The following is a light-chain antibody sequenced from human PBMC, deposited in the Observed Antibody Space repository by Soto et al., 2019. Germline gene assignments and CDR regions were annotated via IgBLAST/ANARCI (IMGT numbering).Light chain of an antibody. V-gene: IGKV1-5*03. CDR1: QSISIW. CDR2: KTS. CDR3: QHYNYDSWT. Sequence: DIHMTQSPSTLSASVGDRVTITCRASQSISIWLAWYQQKPGKAPNLLIYKTSSLESGVPSRFSGSGSGTVFPLTISSLQPDDFATYYCQHYNYDSWTLGQGTKVEIK. J-gene: IGKJ1*01.